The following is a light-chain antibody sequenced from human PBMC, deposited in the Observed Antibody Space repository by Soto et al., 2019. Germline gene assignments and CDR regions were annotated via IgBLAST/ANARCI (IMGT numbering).Light chain of an antibody. CDR3: QSHDSSLSAYV. J-gene: IGLJ1*01. CDR1: SSNIGAGYE. Sequence: QSVLTQPPSVSGAPGQRVTISCTGSSSNIGAGYEVHWYQQLPGTAPKLLIYGNSNRPSGVPDRFSGSKSGTSATLAITGLQAEDEADFYCQSHDSSLSAYVFGTGTKLTVL. V-gene: IGLV1-40*01. CDR2: GNS.